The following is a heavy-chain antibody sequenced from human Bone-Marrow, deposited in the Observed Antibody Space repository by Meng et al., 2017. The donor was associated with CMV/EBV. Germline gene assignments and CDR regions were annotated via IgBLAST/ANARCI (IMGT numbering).Heavy chain of an antibody. J-gene: IGHJ4*02. Sequence: GGSLRLSCAASGFTFSSYAMSWVRQAPGKGLEWVSVIYSGGSSTYYADSVKGRFTISRDNSKNTLYLQMNSLRAEDTAVYYCASSRFFDYWGQGTLVTASS. CDR3: ASSRFFDY. CDR1: GFTFSSYA. CDR2: IYSGGSST. V-gene: IGHV3-23*03.